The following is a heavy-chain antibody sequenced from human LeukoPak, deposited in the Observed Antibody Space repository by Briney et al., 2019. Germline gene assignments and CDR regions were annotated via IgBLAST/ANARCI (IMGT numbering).Heavy chain of an antibody. CDR2: INTGNGNP. CDR1: GYTFISYA. CDR3: GRERSGTYRTIDY. J-gene: IGHJ4*02. V-gene: IGHV1-3*04. D-gene: IGHD1-26*01. Sequence: ASVTVSCKASGYTFISYALHWVRQAPGQRLEWLGWINTGNGNPKYSQKFQGTVSFTRDTSTRTAYMELNSLRSGDTAVYYCGRERSGTYRTIDYWGQGTLVTVPS.